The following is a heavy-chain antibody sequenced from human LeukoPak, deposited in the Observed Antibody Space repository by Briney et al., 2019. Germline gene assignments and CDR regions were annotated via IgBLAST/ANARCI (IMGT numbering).Heavy chain of an antibody. J-gene: IGHJ4*02. CDR1: GFTFSSYA. Sequence: GRSLRLSCAASGFTFSSYAMHWVRQAPGKGLEWVAVISYDGSNKYYADSVKGRFASSRDNAKNSLYLQMNSLRAEDTALYHCARTPYSNYEYYFDYWGQGTLVTVSS. CDR2: ISYDGSNK. CDR3: ARTPYSNYEYYFDY. D-gene: IGHD4-11*01. V-gene: IGHV3-30*09.